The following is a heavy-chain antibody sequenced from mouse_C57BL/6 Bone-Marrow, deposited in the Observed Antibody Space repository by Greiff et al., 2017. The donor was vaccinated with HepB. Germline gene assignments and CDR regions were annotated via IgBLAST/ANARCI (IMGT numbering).Heavy chain of an antibody. CDR3: TRRGAQATAMDY. V-gene: IGHV1-5*01. CDR1: GYTFTSYW. D-gene: IGHD3-2*02. Sequence: EVQLQQSGTVLARPGASVKMSCKTSGYTFTSYWMHWVKQRPGQGLEWIGAIYPGNSDTSYNQKFKGKAKLAAVTSASTAYMELSSLTNEDSAVYYCTRRGAQATAMDYWGQGTSVTVSS. CDR2: IYPGNSDT. J-gene: IGHJ4*01.